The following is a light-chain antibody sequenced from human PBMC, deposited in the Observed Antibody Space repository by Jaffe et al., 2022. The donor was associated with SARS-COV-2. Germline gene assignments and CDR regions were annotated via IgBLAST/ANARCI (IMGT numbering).Light chain of an antibody. CDR2: AAS. CDR1: QSINNY. V-gene: IGKV1-39*01. Sequence: DIQMTQSPSSLSASVGDRVTITCRTSQSINNYINWYQQKSGKAPNLLIYAASYLHNGVPSRFSGSGSGTEFTLTISSLQPEDFATYYCQQSHTSLTFGGGTKVESK. J-gene: IGKJ4*01. CDR3: QQSHTSLT.